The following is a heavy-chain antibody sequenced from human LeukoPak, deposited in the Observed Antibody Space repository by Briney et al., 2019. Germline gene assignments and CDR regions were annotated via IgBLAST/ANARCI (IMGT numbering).Heavy chain of an antibody. J-gene: IGHJ4*02. CDR1: GYSFSGYY. CDR2: SNPRISGT. D-gene: IGHD3-10*01. CDR3: ARDYGGERGGYYFAS. V-gene: IGHV1-2*02. Sequence: ASVKVSCKASGYSFSGYYIHWVRQAPGQGLEWMGGSNPRISGTNYAQIFQGRGTMTSDTSISTAYIELSRLGSEDTAVYYCARDYGGERGGYYFASWGQGTLVTVSS.